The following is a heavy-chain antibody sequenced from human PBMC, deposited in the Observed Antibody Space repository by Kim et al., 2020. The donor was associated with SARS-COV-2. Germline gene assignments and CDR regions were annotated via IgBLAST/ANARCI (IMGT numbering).Heavy chain of an antibody. Sequence: ASVKVSCKASGYTFTSYDINWVRQAPGQGLEWMGWMNPNSGNTGYAQKFQGRVTMTRNTSISTAYMELSSLGSEATAVYYCATEPYDSSGYQGDYWGQGTLVTVSS. CDR2: MNPNSGNT. CDR3: ATEPYDSSGYQGDY. J-gene: IGHJ4*02. D-gene: IGHD3-22*01. V-gene: IGHV1-8*01. CDR1: GYTFTSYD.